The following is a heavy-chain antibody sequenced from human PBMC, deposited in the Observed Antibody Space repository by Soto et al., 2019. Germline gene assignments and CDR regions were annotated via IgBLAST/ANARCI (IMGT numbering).Heavy chain of an antibody. CDR3: ASFFVYGGYPGRGRDALDI. CDR1: GYTFTGYY. D-gene: IGHD5-18*01. J-gene: IGHJ3*02. CDR2: INPNSGGT. V-gene: IGHV1-2*04. Sequence: ASVKVSCKASGYTFTGYYMHWVRQAPGQGLGWMGWINPNSGGTNYAQKFQGWVTMTRDTSISTAYMELSRLRSHDTAVYYCASFFVYGGYPGRGRDALDIWGRGTMVIGSS.